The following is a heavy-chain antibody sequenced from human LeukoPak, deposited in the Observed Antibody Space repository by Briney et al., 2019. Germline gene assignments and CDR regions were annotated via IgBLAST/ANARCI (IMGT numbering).Heavy chain of an antibody. Sequence: PGGSLRLSCAASGFTFSSYAMHWVRQAPGKGLEWVAVISYDGSNKYYADSVKGRFTISRDNSKNTLYLQMNSLRAEDTAVYYCAKGGEWLPNAFDIWGQGTMVTVSS. J-gene: IGHJ3*02. V-gene: IGHV3-30*04. D-gene: IGHD3-3*01. CDR1: GFTFSSYA. CDR2: ISYDGSNK. CDR3: AKGGEWLPNAFDI.